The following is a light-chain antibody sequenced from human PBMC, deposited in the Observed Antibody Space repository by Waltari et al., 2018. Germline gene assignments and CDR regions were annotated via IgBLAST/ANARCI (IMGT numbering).Light chain of an antibody. Sequence: QSALTQPASVSGSPGQSIPISFPGPTCDLGDYSFFSLYQQFPGKAPKLMFYDVTKRPSGVSSRFSGSKSGNTASLTISGLQAEDEGDYYCCSFRGGDSFVFGTGTRVTVV. J-gene: IGLJ1*01. CDR2: DVT. CDR3: CSFRGGDSFV. CDR1: TCDLGDYSF. V-gene: IGLV2-14*03.